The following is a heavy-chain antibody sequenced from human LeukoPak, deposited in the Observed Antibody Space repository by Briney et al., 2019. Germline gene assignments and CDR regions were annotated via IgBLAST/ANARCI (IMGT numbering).Heavy chain of an antibody. CDR1: GGSFSGYY. J-gene: IGHJ5*02. D-gene: IGHD2-2*01. CDR2: INHSGST. CDR3: ARVEEEVLVPAAINWFDP. V-gene: IGHV4-34*01. Sequence: SETLSLTCAVYGGSFSGYYWSWIRQPPGKGLEWIGEINHSGSTNYNPSLKSRVTISVDTSKNQFSLKLSSVTAADTAVYYCARVEEEVLVPAAINWFDPWGQGTLVTVSS.